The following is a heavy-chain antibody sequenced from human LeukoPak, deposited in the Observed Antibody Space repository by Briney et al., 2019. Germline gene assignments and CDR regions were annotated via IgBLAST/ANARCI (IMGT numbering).Heavy chain of an antibody. D-gene: IGHD3-22*01. Sequence: GGSLRLSCAASGFTFSSYAMSWVRQAPGKGLEWVSAISGSGGSTYYADSVKGRFTISRDNSKNTLYLQMNSLRAEDTAVYYCANLPRGGSKDYYDSSGYDYWGQGTLVTVSS. CDR2: ISGSGGST. CDR3: ANLPRGGSKDYYDSSGYDY. J-gene: IGHJ4*02. CDR1: GFTFSSYA. V-gene: IGHV3-23*01.